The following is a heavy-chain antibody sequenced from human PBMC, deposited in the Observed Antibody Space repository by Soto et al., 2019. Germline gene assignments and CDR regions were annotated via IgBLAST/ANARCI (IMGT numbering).Heavy chain of an antibody. D-gene: IGHD2-2*01. V-gene: IGHV3-23*01. CDR3: AKRLDQLYSHY. CDR1: GFTFSSYA. J-gene: IGHJ4*02. CDR2: ISGSGGST. Sequence: GGSLRLPCAASGFTFSSYAMSWVRQAPGKGLEWVSAISGSGGSTYYADSVKGRFTISRDNSKNTLYLQMNSLRAEDTAVYYCAKRLDQLYSHYWGQGTLVTVSS.